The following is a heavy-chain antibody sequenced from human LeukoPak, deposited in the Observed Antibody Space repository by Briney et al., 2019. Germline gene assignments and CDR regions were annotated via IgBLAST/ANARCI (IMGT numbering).Heavy chain of an antibody. CDR1: GGSISSSSYY. D-gene: IGHD4-17*01. CDR3: ATKTSSVTRYYYYYGMDV. CDR2: IYYSGST. Sequence: PSETLSLTCTVSGGSISSSSYYWGWIRQPPGKGLEWIGSIYYSGSTYYNPSLKSRVTISVDTSKNQFSLKLSSVTAADTAVHYCATKTSSVTRYYYYYGMDVWGQGTTVTVSS. J-gene: IGHJ6*02. V-gene: IGHV4-39*01.